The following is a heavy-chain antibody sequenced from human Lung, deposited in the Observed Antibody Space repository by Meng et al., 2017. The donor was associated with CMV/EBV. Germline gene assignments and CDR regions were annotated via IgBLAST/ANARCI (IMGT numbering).Heavy chain of an antibody. CDR3: ARARGDGDRYYDFWSGYYYYYYYGMDV. CDR1: GYTFTGYY. Sequence: ASXXVSXKASGYTFTGYYMHWVRQAPGQGLEWMGWINPNSGGTNYAQKFQGRVTMTRDTSISTAHMELSRLRSDDTAVYYCARARGDGDRYYDFWSGYYYYYYYGMDVWGQGXTVTVSS. J-gene: IGHJ6*02. D-gene: IGHD3-3*01. CDR2: INPNSGGT. V-gene: IGHV1-2*02.